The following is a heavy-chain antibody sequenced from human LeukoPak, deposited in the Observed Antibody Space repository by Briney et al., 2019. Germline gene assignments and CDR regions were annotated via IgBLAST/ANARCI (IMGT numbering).Heavy chain of an antibody. J-gene: IGHJ4*02. CDR1: GFTFSSYA. CDR3: AASFYYDSSGIPFDY. D-gene: IGHD3-22*01. Sequence: PGGSLRLSCAASGFTFSSYAMSWVRQAPGKGLEWVSAISGSGGSTYYADSVKGRFTMSRDNSKNTLYLQMNSLRAEDTAVYYCAASFYYDSSGIPFDYWGQGTLVTVSS. CDR2: ISGSGGST. V-gene: IGHV3-23*01.